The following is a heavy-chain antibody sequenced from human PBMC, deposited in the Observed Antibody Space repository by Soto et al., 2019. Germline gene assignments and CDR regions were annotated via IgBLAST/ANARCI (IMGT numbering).Heavy chain of an antibody. CDR1: GASITSFS. CDR3: ARDMYSRQNWFDP. D-gene: IGHD6-13*01. V-gene: IGHV4-59*13. CDR2: VFYSGST. Sequence: PSETLSLTCSVSGASITSFSWSWIRQSPDKGLEWIGYVFYSGSTTYNPSLKRRVTLSIDKSKNQFSLKLTSVTAADTAIYFCARDMYSRQNWFDPWGQGTLVTVSS. J-gene: IGHJ5*02.